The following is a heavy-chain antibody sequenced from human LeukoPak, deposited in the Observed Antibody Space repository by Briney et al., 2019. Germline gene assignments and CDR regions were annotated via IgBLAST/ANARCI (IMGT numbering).Heavy chain of an antibody. J-gene: IGHJ4*02. Sequence: GGSLRLSCAASGFTFRDYYMSWVRQAPGKGLDWVSYISSSGSPIYYADSVKGRVTISRDNAKNSLYLQMNSLRAEDTAIYYCARDFWGAYRVDYFDYWGQGTLVTVSS. V-gene: IGHV3-11*04. CDR2: ISSSGSPI. CDR3: ARDFWGAYRVDYFDY. CDR1: GFTFRDYY. D-gene: IGHD3-3*01.